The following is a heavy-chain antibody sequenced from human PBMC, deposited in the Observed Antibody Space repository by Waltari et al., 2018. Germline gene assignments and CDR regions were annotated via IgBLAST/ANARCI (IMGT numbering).Heavy chain of an antibody. V-gene: IGHV1-46*01. CDR1: GYLFANYY. D-gene: IGHD3-3*02. CDR3: ARDLSPGTFDY. Sequence: QVQLVQSGAEVTKPGSSVKISCKASGYLFANYYMHWVRQAPGQGLEWVGIINPTGLSTTYAHKFQGRVTMTRDTSTSTVYMELSSLTSEDTAVYYCARDLSPGTFDYWGQGSLVTVSS. J-gene: IGHJ4*02. CDR2: INPTGLST.